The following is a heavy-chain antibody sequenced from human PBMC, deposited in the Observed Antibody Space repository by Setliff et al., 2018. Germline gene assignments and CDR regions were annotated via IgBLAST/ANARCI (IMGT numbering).Heavy chain of an antibody. Sequence: TSETLSLTCAAYGGTFSDYYWTWIRQPPGKGLEWIGEIXXXXXXXXXXXXXSRATISIDTSKDQFSLKLISMSAADTAVYFCARGRNIAARLLDSWGQGALVTVSS. D-gene: IGHD6-6*01. CDR3: ARGRNIAARLLDS. V-gene: IGHV4-34*04. CDR1: GGTFSDYY. CDR2: IXXXXXX. J-gene: IGHJ4*02.